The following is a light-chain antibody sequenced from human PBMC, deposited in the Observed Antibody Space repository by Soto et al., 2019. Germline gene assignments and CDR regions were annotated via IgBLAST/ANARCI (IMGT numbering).Light chain of an antibody. CDR2: AAS. Sequence: DIQMTQSPSSLSASVGERVTITCQASQGIRNDLDWYQQKPGKAPKRLIYAASSLQSGVPSRFSGSGSGTDFTLTISSLQPEEFATYDCLQHNTYSWTVGQLTKVELK. J-gene: IGKJ1*01. CDR3: LQHNTYSWT. V-gene: IGKV1-17*01. CDR1: QGIRND.